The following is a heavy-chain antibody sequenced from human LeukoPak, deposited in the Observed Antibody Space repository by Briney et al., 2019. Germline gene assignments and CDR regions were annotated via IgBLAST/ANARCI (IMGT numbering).Heavy chain of an antibody. V-gene: IGHV3-7*01. J-gene: IGHJ4*02. Sequence: PGGSLRLSCAASGFTFSTYWMSWVRQVPGKGLEWVANIKQDGSERNYVDSVKGRFTISRDNAKNSLYLQMNSLRVEDTAVYYCARDKVAGSMARSNFDYWGQGTLVTVSS. CDR1: GFTFSTYW. CDR3: ARDKVAGSMARSNFDY. D-gene: IGHD5-24*01. CDR2: IKQDGSER.